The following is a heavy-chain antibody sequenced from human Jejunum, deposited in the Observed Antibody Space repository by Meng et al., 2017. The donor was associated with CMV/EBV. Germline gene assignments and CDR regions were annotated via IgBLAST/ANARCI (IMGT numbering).Heavy chain of an antibody. D-gene: IGHD3-10*01. J-gene: IGHJ5*02. CDR1: GFPFSSYS. V-gene: IGHV3-23*03. CDR3: AKGSKWVDP. Sequence: LSCGASGFPFSSYSMTWVRQAPGKGLGWVSVVFTDSSKKYYADSVKGRFTIFRDDSNSKVYLHMSSLRVDDTAVYYCAKGSKWVDPWGQGTLVTVSS. CDR2: VFTDSSKK.